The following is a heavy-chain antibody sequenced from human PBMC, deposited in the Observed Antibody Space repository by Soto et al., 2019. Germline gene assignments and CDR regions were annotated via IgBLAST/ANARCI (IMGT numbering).Heavy chain of an antibody. CDR3: AKVTARQQSMEVLDY. Sequence: QVQLVESGGGVVQPGRSLRLSCTASGFTFRDYPIHWVRQAPGKGLEWVAVLSYDGTDGYYADSVKGRFTISRDTSKSTVYLQMDSLRGEDTAVYYCAKVTARQQSMEVLDYWGQGTLVTVPS. CDR1: GFTFRDYP. D-gene: IGHD3-10*01. V-gene: IGHV3-30*18. CDR2: LSYDGTDG. J-gene: IGHJ4*02.